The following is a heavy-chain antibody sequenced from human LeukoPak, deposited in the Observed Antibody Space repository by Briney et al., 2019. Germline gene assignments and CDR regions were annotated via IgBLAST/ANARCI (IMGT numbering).Heavy chain of an antibody. J-gene: IGHJ4*02. CDR2: IYYSGST. CDR1: GGSVSSGSYY. CDR3: ARVREDYYGSGSYPFDY. D-gene: IGHD3-10*01. V-gene: IGHV4-61*01. Sequence: SETLSLTCTVSGGSVSSGSYYWSWIRQPPGKGLEWIGYIYYSGSTNYNPSPKSRVTISVDTSKNQFSLKLSSVTAADTAVYYCARVREDYYGSGSYPFDYWGQGTLVTVSS.